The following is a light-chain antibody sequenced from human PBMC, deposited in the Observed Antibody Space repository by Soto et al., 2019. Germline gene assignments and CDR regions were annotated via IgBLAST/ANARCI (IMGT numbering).Light chain of an antibody. Sequence: QSVLTQPPSVSEAPGQRVTISCTGSSSNIGAGYEEHWYQQVPGTAPKLLIYENNNRPSGFPDRFSGSKSGTSASLAITGLQAEDEAEYYCQAYDSSLSGYVFGAGTKLTVL. J-gene: IGLJ1*01. V-gene: IGLV1-40*01. CDR3: QAYDSSLSGYV. CDR1: SSNIGAGYE. CDR2: ENN.